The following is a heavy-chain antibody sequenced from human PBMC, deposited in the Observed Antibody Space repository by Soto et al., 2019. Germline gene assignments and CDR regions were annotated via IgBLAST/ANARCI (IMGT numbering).Heavy chain of an antibody. D-gene: IGHD3-9*01. CDR1: GYTFTSYG. CDR3: ATDILNGYGFDY. Sequence: ASVKVSCKASGYTFTSYGISWVRQAPGQGLEWMGWISAYNGNTNYAQKLQGRVTLTTETSTSTAYMELSSLRSEDTAVYYCATDILNGYGFDYWGQGTLVTVSS. CDR2: ISAYNGNT. J-gene: IGHJ4*02. V-gene: IGHV1-18*01.